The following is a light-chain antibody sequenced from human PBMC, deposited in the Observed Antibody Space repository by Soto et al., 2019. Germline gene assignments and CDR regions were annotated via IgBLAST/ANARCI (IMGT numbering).Light chain of an antibody. J-gene: IGKJ5*01. CDR1: QSVSSNF. CDR2: HAS. Sequence: EVVLTQSPGTLSLSPGERATHSCSASQSVSSNFLAWYQQKPGQAARLLIYHASSRATGLPDRFSGSGSGTDFTLTITRLEPEDFAVYYCQQYGSSPITFGQGTRLEI. CDR3: QQYGSSPIT. V-gene: IGKV3-20*01.